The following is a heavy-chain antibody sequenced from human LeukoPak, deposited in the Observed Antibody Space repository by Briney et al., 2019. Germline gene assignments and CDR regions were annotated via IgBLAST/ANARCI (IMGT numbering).Heavy chain of an antibody. CDR3: ARVQTTVTPLDAFDI. CDR2: INPSGGST. V-gene: IGHV1-46*01. Sequence: ASVKVSCKASGYTFTSYYMHWVRQAPGQGLEWMGIINPSGGSTNYAQKFQGRVTMTRDTSTSTVYMELSSLRSEDTAVYYCARVQTTVTPLDAFDIWGQGTMVTVSS. D-gene: IGHD4-17*01. CDR1: GYTFTSYY. J-gene: IGHJ3*02.